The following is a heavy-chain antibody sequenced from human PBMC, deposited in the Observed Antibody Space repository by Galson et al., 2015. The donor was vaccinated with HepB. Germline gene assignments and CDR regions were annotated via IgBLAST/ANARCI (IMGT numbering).Heavy chain of an antibody. J-gene: IGHJ5*02. D-gene: IGHD2-15*01. CDR3: ARDELVGGAATRWFDP. Sequence: CAMSGDSVSSCAATWNWIRQAPSRGLEWLGRTYYRSKWANDYAVSVQSRITINPDTSKNQFSLQLKSVTPDDTAVYYCARDELVGGAATRWFDPWGQGTLVTVSS. CDR1: GDSVSSCAAT. CDR2: TYYRSKWAN. V-gene: IGHV6-1*01.